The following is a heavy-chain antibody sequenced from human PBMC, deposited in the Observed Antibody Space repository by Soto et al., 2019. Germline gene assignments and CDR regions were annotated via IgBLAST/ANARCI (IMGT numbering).Heavy chain of an antibody. Sequence: GGSLRLSCAASGFTFSSYEMNWVRQAPGKGLEWVSYISSSGSTIYYADSVKGRFTISRDNAKNSLYLQMNSLRAEDTAVYYCAKHDSSGTSWFDYWGQGTLVTAPQ. D-gene: IGHD6-19*01. CDR1: GFTFSSYE. V-gene: IGHV3-48*03. J-gene: IGHJ4*02. CDR3: AKHDSSGTSWFDY. CDR2: ISSSGSTI.